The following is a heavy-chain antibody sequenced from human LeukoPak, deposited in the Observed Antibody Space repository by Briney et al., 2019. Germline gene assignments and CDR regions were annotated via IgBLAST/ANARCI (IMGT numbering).Heavy chain of an antibody. V-gene: IGHV1-2*06. J-gene: IGHJ6*03. Sequence: GASVKVSCKASGYTLTGYYMHWVRQAPGQGLEWMGRIKPNSGGTKYAQKFKGRVTMTRDTSISTVYMELSRLRSDDTAVYYCARGPDFSMVRGLTGFYYYMDVWGKGTTVTVSS. CDR1: GYTLTGYY. CDR3: ARGPDFSMVRGLTGFYYYMDV. CDR2: IKPNSGGT. D-gene: IGHD3-10*01.